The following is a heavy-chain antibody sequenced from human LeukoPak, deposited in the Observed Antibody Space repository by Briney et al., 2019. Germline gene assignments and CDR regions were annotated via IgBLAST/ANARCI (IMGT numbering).Heavy chain of an antibody. D-gene: IGHD6-13*01. Sequence: SETLSLTCTVSGVSTSDSYWSWIRQPPGKGLEWIGYIFHTGDSHHNPSLKSRVTISVDTSKNQFSLKLSSVTAADTAVYYCARHGSDSSSWYGYYFDYWGQGTLVTVSS. J-gene: IGHJ4*02. CDR2: IFHTGDS. V-gene: IGHV4-59*08. CDR3: ARHGSDSSSWYGYYFDY. CDR1: GVSTSDSY.